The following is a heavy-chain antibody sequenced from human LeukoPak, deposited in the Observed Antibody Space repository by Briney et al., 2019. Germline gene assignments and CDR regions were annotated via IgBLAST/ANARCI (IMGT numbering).Heavy chain of an antibody. CDR1: GGSISGSY. V-gene: IGHV4-59*01. Sequence: PETLSLTCTVSGGSISGSYWSWIRQPPGKGLEWIAYMYNSGSTNYNPSLKSRVTISIDTSKNQFSLKLSSLTAADTAIYYCARGIESYGDYGYWGQGILVTVSS. CDR2: MYNSGST. CDR3: ARGIESYGDYGY. D-gene: IGHD4-17*01. J-gene: IGHJ4*02.